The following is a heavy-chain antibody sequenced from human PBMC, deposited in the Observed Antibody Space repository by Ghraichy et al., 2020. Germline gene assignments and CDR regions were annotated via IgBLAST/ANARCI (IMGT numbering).Heavy chain of an antibody. D-gene: IGHD3-22*01. V-gene: IGHV1-18*01. CDR2: ISAYNGNT. CDR3: ARSPRLWYYYDSSGYYWAKFDY. J-gene: IGHJ4*02. Sequence: ASVKVSCKASGYTFTSYGISWVRQAPGQGLEWMGWISAYNGNTNYAQKLQGRVTMTTDTSTSTAYMELRSLRSDDTAVYYCARSPRLWYYYDSSGYYWAKFDYWGQGTLVTVSS. CDR1: GYTFTSYG.